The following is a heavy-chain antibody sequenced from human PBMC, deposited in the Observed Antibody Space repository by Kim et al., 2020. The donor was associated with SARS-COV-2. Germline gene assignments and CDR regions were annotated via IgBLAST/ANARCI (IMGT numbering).Heavy chain of an antibody. D-gene: IGHD3-22*01. Sequence: NPSLKSRVTISVDTSKNQFSLKLSSVTAADTAVYYCARAPIVVVITHFDYLGQGTLVTVSS. J-gene: IGHJ4*02. CDR3: ARAPIVVVITHFDY. V-gene: IGHV4-31*02.